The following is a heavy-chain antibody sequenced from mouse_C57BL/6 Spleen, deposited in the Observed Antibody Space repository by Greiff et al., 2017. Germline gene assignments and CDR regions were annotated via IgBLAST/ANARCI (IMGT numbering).Heavy chain of an antibody. CDR2: IWSGGST. CDR1: GFSLTSYG. J-gene: IGHJ1*03. CDR3: ARNDGYYVWYFDV. D-gene: IGHD2-3*01. V-gene: IGHV2-2*01. Sequence: VKLMESGPGLVQPSQSLSITCTVSGFSLTSYGVHWVRQSPGKGLEWLGVIWSGGSTDYNAAFISRLSISKDNSKSQVFFKMNSLQADDTAIYYCARNDGYYVWYFDVWGTGTTVTVSS.